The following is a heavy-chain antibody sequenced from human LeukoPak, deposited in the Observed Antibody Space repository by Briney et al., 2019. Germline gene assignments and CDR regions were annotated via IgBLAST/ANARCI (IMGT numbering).Heavy chain of an antibody. Sequence: ASVTVSCKVSGYTLTELSMHWVRQAPGKGLEWMGGFDPEDGETIYAQKFQSRVTMTEDTSTDTAYMELSSLRSEDTAVYYCARSAYYYDSSGLFDYWGQGTLVTVSS. V-gene: IGHV1-24*01. J-gene: IGHJ4*02. D-gene: IGHD3-22*01. CDR3: ARSAYYYDSSGLFDY. CDR1: GYTLTELS. CDR2: FDPEDGET.